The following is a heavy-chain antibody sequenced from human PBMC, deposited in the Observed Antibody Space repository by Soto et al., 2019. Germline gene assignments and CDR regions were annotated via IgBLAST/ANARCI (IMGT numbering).Heavy chain of an antibody. CDR2: ISSSSSYI. CDR3: ARDRGPYYFDV. D-gene: IGHD5-12*01. V-gene: IGHV3-21*01. Sequence: PGGSLRLSCAASGFTFSSYSMNWVRQAPGKGLEWVSSISSSSSYIYYADSVKGRFTISRDNSKNTLYLQMNSLRAEDTAVYYCARDRGPYYFDVWGQGTPVTVSS. CDR1: GFTFSSYS. J-gene: IGHJ4*02.